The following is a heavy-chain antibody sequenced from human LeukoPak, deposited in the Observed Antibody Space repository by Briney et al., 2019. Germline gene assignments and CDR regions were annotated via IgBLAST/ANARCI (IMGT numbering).Heavy chain of an antibody. D-gene: IGHD3-3*01. V-gene: IGHV1-24*01. CDR1: GYTLTELS. Sequence: GASVKVSCKVSGYTLTELSMHWVRQAPGKGLEWMGGFDPEDGETIYAQKLQGRVTMTTDTSTSTAYMELRSLRSDDTAVYYCARDPEEYDFWSGYYISYFDYWGQGTLVTVSS. CDR2: FDPEDGET. J-gene: IGHJ4*02. CDR3: ARDPEEYDFWSGYYISYFDY.